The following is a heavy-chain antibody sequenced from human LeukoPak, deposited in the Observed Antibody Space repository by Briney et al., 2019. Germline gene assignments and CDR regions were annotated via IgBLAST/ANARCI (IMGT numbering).Heavy chain of an antibody. Sequence: GGSLRLSCAASGFTFSSYSMSWVRQAPGKGLEWVSSISSSSSYIYYADSVKGRFTISRDNAKNSLYLQMNSLRAEDTAVYYCARAAVTTMNAFDIWGQGTMVTVSS. CDR1: GFTFSSYS. V-gene: IGHV3-21*01. J-gene: IGHJ3*02. D-gene: IGHD4-17*01. CDR2: ISSSSSYI. CDR3: ARAAVTTMNAFDI.